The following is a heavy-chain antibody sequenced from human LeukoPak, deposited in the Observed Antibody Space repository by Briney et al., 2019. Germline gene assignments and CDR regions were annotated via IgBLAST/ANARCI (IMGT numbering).Heavy chain of an antibody. V-gene: IGHV4-31*03. D-gene: IGHD6-13*01. Sequence: SETLSLTCTVSGGSISSGGYYWSWTRQHPGKGLEWIGYIYYSGSTYYNPSLKSRVTISVDTSKNQFSLKLSSVTAADTAVYYCARDYIAAAGGRDYYYYGMDVWGQGTTVTVSS. J-gene: IGHJ6*02. CDR3: ARDYIAAAGGRDYYYYGMDV. CDR1: GGSISSGGYY. CDR2: IYYSGST.